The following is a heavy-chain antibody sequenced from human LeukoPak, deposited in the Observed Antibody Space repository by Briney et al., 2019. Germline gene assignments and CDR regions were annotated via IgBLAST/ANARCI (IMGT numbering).Heavy chain of an antibody. CDR2: IIPIFGTA. Sequence: GASVKVSCKASGGTFSSYAISWVRQAPGQGLEWMGRIIPIFGTANYAQKFQGRVTITMDESTSTAYMELSSLRSEDTAVYYCARDARFYYDSSGYYFDYWGQGTLVTVSS. CDR1: GGTFSSYA. V-gene: IGHV1-69*05. D-gene: IGHD3-22*01. CDR3: ARDARFYYDSSGYYFDY. J-gene: IGHJ4*02.